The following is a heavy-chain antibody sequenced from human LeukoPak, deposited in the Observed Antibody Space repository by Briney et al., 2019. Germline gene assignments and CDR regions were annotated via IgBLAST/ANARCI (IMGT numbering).Heavy chain of an antibody. Sequence: GGSLRLSCAASGFTFSNYAMNWVRQTPGKGLEWVSYISGSGSTIYYADSVKGRFTISRDNAKNSLYLQMNSLRAEDTAVYYCAKADRGIAARHYFDYWGQGTLVTVSS. D-gene: IGHD6-6*01. V-gene: IGHV3-48*04. J-gene: IGHJ4*02. CDR1: GFTFSNYA. CDR3: AKADRGIAARHYFDY. CDR2: ISGSGSTI.